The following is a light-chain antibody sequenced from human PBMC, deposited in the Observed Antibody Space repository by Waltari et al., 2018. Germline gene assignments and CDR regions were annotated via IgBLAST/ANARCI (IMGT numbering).Light chain of an antibody. CDR3: CSYAGSYVI. Sequence: QSGLTQPRSVSGSPGQSVTISCTGISSDDGAHNYVSWYQPHPGKAPKLMIYDGNKRPSGVPDRFSGSKSANTASLTISGLQAEDEADYSCCSYAGSYVIFGEGTKLTVL. CDR2: DGN. V-gene: IGLV2-11*01. J-gene: IGLJ2*01. CDR1: SSDDGAHNY.